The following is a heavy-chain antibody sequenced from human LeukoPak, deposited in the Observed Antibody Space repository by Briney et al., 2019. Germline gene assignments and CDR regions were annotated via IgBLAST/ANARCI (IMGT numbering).Heavy chain of an antibody. CDR3: ARERASHWNDGWFDP. Sequence: PSETLSLTCNVSGGSISNYYWSWIRQPAGKGLEWIGRFYARGNTNYNPSLKSRVTMSVDTSKNQFSLKLSSMTAADTAVYYCARERASHWNDGWFDPWGQGTLVTVSS. V-gene: IGHV4-4*07. D-gene: IGHD1-1*01. CDR2: FYARGNT. J-gene: IGHJ5*02. CDR1: GGSISNYY.